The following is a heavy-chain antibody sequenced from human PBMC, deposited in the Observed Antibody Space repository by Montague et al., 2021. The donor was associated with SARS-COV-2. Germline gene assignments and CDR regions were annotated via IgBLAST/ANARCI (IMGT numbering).Heavy chain of an antibody. CDR3: ARDLDEDAPDT. CDR2: ISSDGSST. CDR1: GFTFSSYW. V-gene: IGHV3-74*01. J-gene: IGHJ3*02. Sequence: SLRLSCAASGFTFSSYWMHWVRQAPGKGLVWVSRISSDGSSTSYADSVKGRFTISRDNAKNTLYLQMNSLRAEDTAVYYCARDLDEDAPDTWGQGTMVTVSS.